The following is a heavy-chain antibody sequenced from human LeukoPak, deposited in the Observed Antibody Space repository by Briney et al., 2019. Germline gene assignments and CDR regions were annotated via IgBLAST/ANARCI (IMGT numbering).Heavy chain of an antibody. CDR1: GFTFSGHN. Sequence: GGSLRLSCAASGFTFSGHNMNWVRRAPGKGLEWIAFVSISSGTIYYADSVNGRFRISRDNAKSSLDLEMNSLRAEGTAVYDCARAMSTFGGVRNYFDSWGQGTLVTVSS. J-gene: IGHJ4*02. V-gene: IGHV3-48*04. D-gene: IGHD3-16*01. CDR3: ARAMSTFGGVRNYFDS. CDR2: VSISSGTI.